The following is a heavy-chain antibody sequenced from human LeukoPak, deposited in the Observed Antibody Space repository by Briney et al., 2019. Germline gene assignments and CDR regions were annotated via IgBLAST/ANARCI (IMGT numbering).Heavy chain of an antibody. D-gene: IGHD3-10*01. CDR1: GGTFSSYA. CDR2: IIPIFGTA. CDR3: ARSVSPVDYYGSGSYPAGY. V-gene: IGHV1-69*05. Sequence: GASVKVSCKASGGTFSSYAISWVRQAPGQGLEWMGGIIPIFGTANYAQKLQGRVTMTTDTSTSTAYMELRSLRSDDTAVYYCARSVSPVDYYGSGSYPAGYWGQGTLVTVSS. J-gene: IGHJ4*02.